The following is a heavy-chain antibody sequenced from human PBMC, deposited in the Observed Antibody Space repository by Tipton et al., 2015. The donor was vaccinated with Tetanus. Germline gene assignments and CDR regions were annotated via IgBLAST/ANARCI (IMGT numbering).Heavy chain of an antibody. CDR3: VRPKDYAFDV. D-gene: IGHD2-15*01. CDR2: IHDAKTP. J-gene: IGHJ3*01. V-gene: IGHV4-39*02. CDR1: GASIRNSDYN. Sequence: TLSLTCTVSGASIRNSDYNWSWIRQPPGKDLEWIGTIHDAKTPYYNPSLRSRVTISVATSMNHFSLRLTSVTAADSAVYYCVRPKDYAFDVWGQGTMVSVSS.